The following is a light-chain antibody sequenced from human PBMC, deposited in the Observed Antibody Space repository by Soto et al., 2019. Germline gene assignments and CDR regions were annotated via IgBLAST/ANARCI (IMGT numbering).Light chain of an antibody. J-gene: IGKJ1*01. V-gene: IGKV1-5*01. CDR3: QQYNSYRT. CDR1: QSISSW. Sequence: DIRMTKYPYCLSASVGDSVGITCRTSQSISSWLAWYQQKPGKAPKLLIYDASSLESGVPSRFSGSGSGTEFTLTISSLQPDDFATYYCQQYNSYRTFGQGTKVDIK. CDR2: DAS.